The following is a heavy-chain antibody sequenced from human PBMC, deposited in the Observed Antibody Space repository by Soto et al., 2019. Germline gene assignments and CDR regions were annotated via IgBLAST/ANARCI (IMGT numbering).Heavy chain of an antibody. Sequence: EVQLVESGGGLVQPGRFLRLSCAASGFTFDDYAMHWVRQAPGKGLEWVLGISWNSGSIGYADSVKGRFTISKDNAKNSLYLQMNRPRAEDTALYYCAKDPRFSISFVLDWYFDLWGRGTVVTVSS. D-gene: IGHD2-21*01. J-gene: IGHJ2*01. CDR2: ISWNSGSI. CDR3: AKDPRFSISFVLDWYFDL. V-gene: IGHV3-9*01. CDR1: GFTFDDYA.